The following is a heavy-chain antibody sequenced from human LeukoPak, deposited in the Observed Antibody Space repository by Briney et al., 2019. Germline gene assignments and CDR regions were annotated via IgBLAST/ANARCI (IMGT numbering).Heavy chain of an antibody. CDR3: ARVSARRYYFDY. CDR2: IYYSGST. CDR1: GGSVSSGSYY. V-gene: IGHV4-61*01. J-gene: IGHJ4*02. Sequence: SETLSLTCTVSGGSVSSGSYYWSWIRQPPGKGLEWIGYIYYSGSTNYNPSLKSRVTISVDTSKNQFSLKLSSVTAADTAVYYCARVSARRYYFDYWGQGTLVTVSS.